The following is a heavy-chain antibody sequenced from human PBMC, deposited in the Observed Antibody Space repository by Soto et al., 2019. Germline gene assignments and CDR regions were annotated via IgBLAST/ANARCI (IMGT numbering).Heavy chain of an antibody. CDR3: ARDGHLAAAGTANYYYYYMDV. D-gene: IGHD6-13*01. J-gene: IGHJ6*03. V-gene: IGHV1-8*01. CDR1: GYTFTSYD. CDR2: MNPNSGNT. Sequence: ASVKVSCKASGYTFTSYDINWVRQATGQGLEWMGWMNPNSGNTGYAQKFQGRVSMTRNKSISTAYMELSSMRSEDTAVYYCARDGHLAAAGTANYYYYYMDVWGKGTTVTVSS.